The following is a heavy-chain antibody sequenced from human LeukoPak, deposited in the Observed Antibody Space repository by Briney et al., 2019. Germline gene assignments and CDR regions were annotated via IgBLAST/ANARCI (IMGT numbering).Heavy chain of an antibody. Sequence: GGSLRLSCAASGFTVSSNYMSWVRQAPGKGLEWVSFIYNADSTYYADSFKGRFTISRDNSKNTLYLQMNSLRAEDTAVYYCARDWGYCSGTSWRVFDYWGQGTLVTVSS. CDR2: IYNADST. V-gene: IGHV3-53*01. J-gene: IGHJ4*02. CDR1: GFTVSSNY. D-gene: IGHD2-2*01. CDR3: ARDWGYCSGTSWRVFDY.